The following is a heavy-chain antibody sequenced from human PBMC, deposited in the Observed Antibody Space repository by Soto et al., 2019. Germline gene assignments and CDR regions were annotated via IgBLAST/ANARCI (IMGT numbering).Heavy chain of an antibody. CDR1: GGSINSGDYY. Sequence: QVQLQESGPGLVKPSQTLSLTCTVSGGSINSGDYYWIWIRQHPGKGLEWIGYIYYSGSTYYNPSLKSRVTMSVDMSKNQFPLKVNSVTAADTAMYYCARERCTNGVCYAMDVWGQGTMVTVSS. V-gene: IGHV4-30-4*01. CDR2: IYYSGST. J-gene: IGHJ6*02. D-gene: IGHD2-8*01. CDR3: ARERCTNGVCYAMDV.